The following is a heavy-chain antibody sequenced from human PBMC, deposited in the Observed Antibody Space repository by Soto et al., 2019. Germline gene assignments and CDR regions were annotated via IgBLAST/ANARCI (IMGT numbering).Heavy chain of an antibody. V-gene: IGHV3-49*03. CDR3: TSSDGIAARRDYYYYGMDV. CDR2: IRSKAYGGTT. J-gene: IGHJ6*02. CDR1: GFTFGDYA. D-gene: IGHD6-6*01. Sequence: GGSLRLSCTASGFTFGDYAMSWFRQAPGKGLEWVGFIRSKAYGGTTEYAASVKGRFTISRDDSKSIAYLQMNSLKTEDTAVYYCTSSDGIAARRDYYYYGMDVWGQGTTVTVS.